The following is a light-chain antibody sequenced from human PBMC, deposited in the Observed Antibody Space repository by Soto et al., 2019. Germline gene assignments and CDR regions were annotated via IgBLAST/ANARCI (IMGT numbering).Light chain of an antibody. V-gene: IGLV1-40*01. J-gene: IGLJ2*01. CDR1: SSNSGAGYD. CDR3: QSYASSLSGSGV. CDR2: GNS. Sequence: QSVLTQAPSVSGAPGQRVTISCTGSSSNSGAGYDVHWYQQLPGTAPKLLIYGNSNRPSGVPDRFSGSKSGTSASLAITGLQAEDEADYYCQSYASSLSGSGVFGGGTKLTVL.